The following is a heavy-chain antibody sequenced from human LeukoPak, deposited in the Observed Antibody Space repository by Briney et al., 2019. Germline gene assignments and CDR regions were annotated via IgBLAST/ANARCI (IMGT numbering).Heavy chain of an antibody. CDR2: MNQDGSEK. CDR1: GFTFSSYW. Sequence: GGSLRLSCAASGFTFSSYWMSWVRQAPGKGLEWVATMNQDGSEKYYVDSVKGRFTISRDNAKNSLYVQMNGLRDEDTAVYYCVRLDYYGSGSFDYWGQGTLVTVSS. CDR3: VRLDYYGSGSFDY. D-gene: IGHD3-10*01. J-gene: IGHJ4*02. V-gene: IGHV3-7*04.